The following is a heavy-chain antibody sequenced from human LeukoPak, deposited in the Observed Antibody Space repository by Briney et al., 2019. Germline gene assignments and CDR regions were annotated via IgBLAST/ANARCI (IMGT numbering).Heavy chain of an antibody. CDR1: GFTFSTYG. Sequence: GKSLRLSCAASGFTFSTYGMNWVRQAPGKGLECVAVVGYDGSLKYYRDSVKGRFTISRDNSKNTLYLQMNSLRVEDTAVYYCARGDGGGGTHPFDYWGQGTLVTVSS. CDR3: ARGDGGGGTHPFDY. D-gene: IGHD2-15*01. CDR2: VGYDGSLK. J-gene: IGHJ4*02. V-gene: IGHV3-33*01.